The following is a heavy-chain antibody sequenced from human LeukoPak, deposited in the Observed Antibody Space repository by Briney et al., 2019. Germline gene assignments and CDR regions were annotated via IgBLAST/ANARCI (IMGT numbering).Heavy chain of an antibody. D-gene: IGHD2/OR15-2a*01. J-gene: IGHJ6*02. CDR1: GGSISSYY. CDR2: IYYSGST. CDR3: ARDRSSTFYYYGMDV. V-gene: IGHV4-59*01. Sequence: SETLSLTCTVSGGSISSYYWSWIRQPPGKGLEWIGYIYYSGSTNYSPSLKSRVTISVDTSKNQFSLKLSSVTAADTAVYYCARDRSSTFYYYGMDVWGQGTTVTVSS.